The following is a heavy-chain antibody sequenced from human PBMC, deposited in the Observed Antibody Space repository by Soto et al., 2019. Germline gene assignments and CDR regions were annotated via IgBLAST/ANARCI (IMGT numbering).Heavy chain of an antibody. CDR2: IWYDGSNK. CDR3: ASHIGNTIFGVVPSGYYYGMDV. D-gene: IGHD3-3*01. CDR1: GFTFSSYG. V-gene: IGHV3-33*01. J-gene: IGHJ6*02. Sequence: GGALRLSWAASGFTFSSYGMHWVRQAPGKGLEWVAVIWYDGSNKYYAASVKGRFTISRDNSKNTLYLQMNSLRAEDTAVYYCASHIGNTIFGVVPSGYYYGMDVWGQGTTVPVSS.